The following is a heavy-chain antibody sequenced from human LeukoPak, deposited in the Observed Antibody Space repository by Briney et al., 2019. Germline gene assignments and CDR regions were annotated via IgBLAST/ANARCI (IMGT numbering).Heavy chain of an antibody. D-gene: IGHD2-8*01. Sequence: ASVKVSCKASGYTFTSYGISWVRQAPGQGLEWMGWISAYNGNTNYAQKLQGRVTMTTDTSTSTAYMELRSLRSDDTAVYYCATDSRYCTNGVCYNIPIDYWGQGTLVTVSS. CDR3: ATDSRYCTNGVCYNIPIDY. CDR1: GYTFTSYG. CDR2: ISAYNGNT. V-gene: IGHV1-18*01. J-gene: IGHJ4*02.